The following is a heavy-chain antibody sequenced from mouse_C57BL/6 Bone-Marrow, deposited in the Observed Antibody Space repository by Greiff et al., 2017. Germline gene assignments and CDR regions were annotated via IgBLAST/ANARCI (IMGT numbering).Heavy chain of an antibody. CDR3: TIPITTVVAGDY. CDR1: GFNITDYY. Sequence: VQLKESGAELVRPGASVKLSCTASGFNITDYYMPWVQQRPEQGLEWIGRIVPEDGDPASAPKFQGKATMTADPSSNTAYLQLSSLTSEDTAVYYCTIPITTVVAGDYWGQGTTLTVSS. V-gene: IGHV14-1*01. J-gene: IGHJ2*01. D-gene: IGHD1-1*01. CDR2: IVPEDGDP.